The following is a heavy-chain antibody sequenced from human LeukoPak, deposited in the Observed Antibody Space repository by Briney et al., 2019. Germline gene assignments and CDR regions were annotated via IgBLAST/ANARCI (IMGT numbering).Heavy chain of an antibody. CDR3: ASGSGSDDAFDI. J-gene: IGHJ3*02. V-gene: IGHV3-7*01. D-gene: IGHD1-26*01. CDR1: GFSVSGYY. CDR2: IKQDGSEK. Sequence: GGSLRLSCAASGFSVSGYYMSWVRQAPGKGLEWVANIKQDGSEKYYVDSVKGRFTISRDNAKNSLYLQMNSLRAEDTAVYYCASGSGSDDAFDIWGQGTMVTVSS.